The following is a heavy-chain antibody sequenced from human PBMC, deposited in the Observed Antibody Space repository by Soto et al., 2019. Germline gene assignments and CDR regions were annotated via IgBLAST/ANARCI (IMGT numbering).Heavy chain of an antibody. CDR1: GGSFSTYY. CDR3: TGPYPYYFDS. J-gene: IGHJ4*02. CDR2: INHSGNT. Sequence: PSETLSLTCTVHGGSFSTYYWSWIRQPPGKGLEWIGEINHSGNTNYNPSLMGRVTMSFDTSKNQFSLKLSSVTAADTAVYYCTGPYPYYFDSWGQGTLVTVSS. V-gene: IGHV4-34*01.